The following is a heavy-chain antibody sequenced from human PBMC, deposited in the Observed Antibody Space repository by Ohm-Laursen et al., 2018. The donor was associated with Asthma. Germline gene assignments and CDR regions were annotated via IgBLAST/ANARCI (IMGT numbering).Heavy chain of an antibody. CDR1: GGTFSSYA. CDR2: IIPIFGTA. Sequence: ASVKVSCKASGGTFSSYAISWVRQAPGQGLEWMGGIIPIFGTANYAQKFQGRVTITADESTSTAYMELSSLRSEDTAVYYCARAARPKVSIAVAHYDYWGQGTLVTVSS. CDR3: ARAARPKVSIAVAHYDY. J-gene: IGHJ4*02. D-gene: IGHD6-19*01. V-gene: IGHV1-69*13.